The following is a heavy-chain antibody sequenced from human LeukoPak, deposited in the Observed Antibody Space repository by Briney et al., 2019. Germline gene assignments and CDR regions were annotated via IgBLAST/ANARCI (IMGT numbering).Heavy chain of an antibody. J-gene: IGHJ4*02. D-gene: IGHD2-2*01. CDR2: IKQDGSER. CDR1: GFSFSNYW. CDR3: ATCSNTNCHDY. V-gene: IGHV3-7*01. Sequence: GGSLRLSCAASGFSFSNYWMTWVRQAPGKGLEWVANIKQDGSERYYVDSVKGRFTISRDNAKNSLFLQMNGLRAEDTAVYYCATCSNTNCHDYWGQGTQVTVSS.